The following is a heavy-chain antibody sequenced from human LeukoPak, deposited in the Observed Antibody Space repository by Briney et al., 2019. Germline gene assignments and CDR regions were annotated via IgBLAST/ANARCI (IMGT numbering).Heavy chain of an antibody. CDR2: IHTSGST. J-gene: IGHJ4*02. D-gene: IGHD3/OR15-3a*01. V-gene: IGHV4-4*07. Sequence: PSETLSLTCTVSGDSISSSYWGWIRQPAGKGLEWIGRIHTSGSTYYSPSLKSRVTMSVDTSTNQFSLELSSVTAADTAMYFCARVRLSRGLDYWGQGTLVTVSS. CDR1: GDSISSSY. CDR3: ARVRLSRGLDY.